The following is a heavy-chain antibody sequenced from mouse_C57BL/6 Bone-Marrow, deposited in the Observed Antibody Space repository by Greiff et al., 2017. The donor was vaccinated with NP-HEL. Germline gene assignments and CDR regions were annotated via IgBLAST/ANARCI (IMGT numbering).Heavy chain of an antibody. D-gene: IGHD2-5*01. CDR1: GYSFTSYY. CDR2: IYPGSGNT. V-gene: IGHV1-66*01. Sequence: QVQLQQSGPELVKPGASVKISCKASGYSFTSYYIHWVKQRPGQGLEWIGWIYPGSGNTKYNEKFKGKATLTADTSSSTAYMQLSSLTSEDSAVYYCARLTAYYSNYGYFDVWGTGTTVTVSS. J-gene: IGHJ1*03. CDR3: ARLTAYYSNYGYFDV.